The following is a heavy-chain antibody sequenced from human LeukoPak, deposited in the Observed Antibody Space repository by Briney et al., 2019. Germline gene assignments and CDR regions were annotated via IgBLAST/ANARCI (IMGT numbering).Heavy chain of an antibody. CDR3: AKLTSG. CDR1: GFTFSSSS. CDR2: VTGSGSST. Sequence: GGCLRLSCAASGFTFSSSSMSWVRQAPGKGLEWVSTVTGSGSSTYYADSVKGRFTISRDNTKNTLYLQMNSLRAEDTAVYYCAKLTSGWGEGTLVT. V-gene: IGHV3-23*01. J-gene: IGHJ1*01.